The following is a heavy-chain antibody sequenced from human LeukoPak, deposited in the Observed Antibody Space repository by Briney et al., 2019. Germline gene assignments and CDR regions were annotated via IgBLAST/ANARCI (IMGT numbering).Heavy chain of an antibody. J-gene: IGHJ4*02. V-gene: IGHV3-30-3*01. Sequence: GGSLRLSCAASGFTFSSYAMHWVRQAPGKGLEWVAVISYDGSNKYYADSVKGRFTISRDNSKNTLYLQMNSLRAEDTAVYYCARDYYSSSALDYWAREPWSPSPQ. D-gene: IGHD6-6*01. CDR3: ARDYYSSSALDY. CDR2: ISYDGSNK. CDR1: GFTFSSYA.